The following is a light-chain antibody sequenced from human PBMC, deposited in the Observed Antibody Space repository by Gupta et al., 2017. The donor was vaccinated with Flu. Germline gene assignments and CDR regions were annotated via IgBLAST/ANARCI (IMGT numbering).Light chain of an antibody. Sequence: VFTQSPTTLSATPGDRVTLSCRASQSVSSHLAWYQQKVGQAPRLLIYDASNRATGIPGRFSGGGTGTDFNLTISNLEPDDFALYYCQVRTSWPSIAFGQGTRLEIE. CDR2: DAS. CDR3: QVRTSWPSIA. J-gene: IGKJ5*01. V-gene: IGKV3-11*01. CDR1: QSVSSH.